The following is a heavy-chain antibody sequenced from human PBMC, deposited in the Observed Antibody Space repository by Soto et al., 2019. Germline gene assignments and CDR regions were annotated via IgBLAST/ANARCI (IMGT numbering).Heavy chain of an antibody. CDR3: ARDVLYGGNEYYFDY. Sequence: SETLSLTCTVSGGSISSGGYYWSWIRQHPEKGLELIGYISYNGRTYSNPSLRSRVTISADTSKNQFSLKLSSVTAADTAVYYCARDVLYGGNEYYFDYRGQGTLVTVSS. J-gene: IGHJ4*02. D-gene: IGHD4-17*01. CDR2: ISYNGRT. CDR1: GGSISSGGYY. V-gene: IGHV4-31*03.